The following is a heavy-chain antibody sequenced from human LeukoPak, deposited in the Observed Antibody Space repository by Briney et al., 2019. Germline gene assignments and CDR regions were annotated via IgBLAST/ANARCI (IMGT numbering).Heavy chain of an antibody. CDR2: ITGSGDST. V-gene: IGHV3-23*01. J-gene: IGHJ3*02. D-gene: IGHD3-22*01. CDR1: GFSFSSYT. CDR3: AKVVEISYYYDSSGYSAFDI. Sequence: GGSLRLSCAASGFSFSSYTMTWVRQAPGKGLEWVSIITGSGDSTYYADSVKGRFTISRDNFKNTLHLQMNSLRAEDTAVYYCAKVVEISYYYDSSGYSAFDIWGQGTMVTVSS.